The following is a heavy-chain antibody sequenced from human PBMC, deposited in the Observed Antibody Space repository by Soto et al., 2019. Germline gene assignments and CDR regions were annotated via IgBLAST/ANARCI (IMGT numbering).Heavy chain of an antibody. V-gene: IGHV1-3*01. J-gene: IGHJ6*03. CDR3: ARDTEAAAGIATGMDV. D-gene: IGHD6-13*01. Sequence: ASVKVSCKASGYTFTSYAMHWVRQAPGQRLEWMGWINAGNGNTKYSQKFQGRVTITRDTSASTAYMELSSLRSEDTAVYYCARDTEAAAGIATGMDVWGKGTTVTVSS. CDR1: GYTFTSYA. CDR2: INAGNGNT.